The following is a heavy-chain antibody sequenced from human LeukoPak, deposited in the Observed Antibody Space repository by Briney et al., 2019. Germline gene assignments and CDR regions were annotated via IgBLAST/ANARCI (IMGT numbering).Heavy chain of an antibody. CDR1: GFTFSSFW. Sequence: PGGSLRLSCATSGFTFSSFWLTWVRQAPGKGLEWVASIKQDGSEKHYVDFVEGRFTISRDNAKNSMFLQMNSLRAEDTAVYYCARGGEYRIYQTGEDAFDIWGQGTMVTVSS. V-gene: IGHV3-7*02. CDR3: ARGGEYRIYQTGEDAFDI. CDR2: IKQDGSEK. J-gene: IGHJ3*02. D-gene: IGHD1-14*01.